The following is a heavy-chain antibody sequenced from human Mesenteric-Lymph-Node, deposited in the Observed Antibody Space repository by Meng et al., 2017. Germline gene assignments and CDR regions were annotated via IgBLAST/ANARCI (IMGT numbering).Heavy chain of an antibody. CDR1: GGTFSSYA. J-gene: IGHJ4*02. CDR3: ARGYCSSTSCPLDY. CDR2: IIPILGIA. V-gene: IGHV1-69*04. Sequence: SVKVSCKASGGTFSSYAISWVRQAPGQGLEWMGRIIPILGIANYAQKFQGRVTITADKSTSTAYMELSSLRSEDTAVYYCARGYCSSTSCPLDYWGQGTLVTVSS. D-gene: IGHD2-2*01.